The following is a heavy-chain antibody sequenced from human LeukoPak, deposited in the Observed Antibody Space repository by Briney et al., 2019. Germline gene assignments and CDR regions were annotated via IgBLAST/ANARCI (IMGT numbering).Heavy chain of an antibody. CDR3: VRDMGYYDKV. CDR2: INSDGNDR. J-gene: IGHJ4*02. Sequence: PGGFLRLSCAASGFTFSTSWMHWVRQAPGEGLVWVSRINSDGNDRNYADSVKGRFTISRDNAKNTLYLQMNSLRAEDTAVYYCVRDMGYYDKVWGQGTLVTVSS. CDR1: GFTFSTSW. V-gene: IGHV3-74*01. D-gene: IGHD3-22*01.